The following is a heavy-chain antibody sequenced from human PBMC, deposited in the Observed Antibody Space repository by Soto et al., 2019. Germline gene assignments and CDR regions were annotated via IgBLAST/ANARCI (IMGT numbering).Heavy chain of an antibody. V-gene: IGHV1-18*01. D-gene: IGHD4-4*01. Sequence: EASVKVSCKASGYTFTSYGISWVRQAPGQGLEWMGWISAYNGNTNYAQKLQGRVTMTTDTSTSTAYMELRSLRSDDTAVYYCARELRSTTANWFDPWGQGTLVTVSS. CDR1: GYTFTSYG. CDR3: ARELRSTTANWFDP. J-gene: IGHJ5*02. CDR2: ISAYNGNT.